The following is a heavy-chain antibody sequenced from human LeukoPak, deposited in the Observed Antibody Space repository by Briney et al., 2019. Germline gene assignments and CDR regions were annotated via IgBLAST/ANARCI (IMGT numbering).Heavy chain of an antibody. V-gene: IGHV3-21*01. CDR1: GFTFSSYS. CDR3: TRGAGTGWRFDS. J-gene: IGHJ4*02. Sequence: GGSLRLSCAASGFTFSSYSMNWVRQAPGKGLEWVSSISSSSSYIYYADSVKGRFTISRDNAKNSLYLQMNSLKADDTAVYYCTRGAGTGWRFDSWGQGTLVTVS. D-gene: IGHD6-19*01. CDR2: ISSSSSYI.